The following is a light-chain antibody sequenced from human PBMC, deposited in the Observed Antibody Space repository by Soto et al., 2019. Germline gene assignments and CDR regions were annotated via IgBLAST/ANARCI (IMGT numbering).Light chain of an antibody. CDR1: PSVTNF. CDR2: GAS. CDR3: QQYGSSPLT. J-gene: IGKJ4*01. Sequence: PGERATLSCMASPSVTNFLAWYQQKPGQAPRLLIYGASSRATGIPDRFSGSGSGTDFTLTISRLEPEDFAVYYCQQYGSSPLTFGGRTKVDIK. V-gene: IGKV3-20*01.